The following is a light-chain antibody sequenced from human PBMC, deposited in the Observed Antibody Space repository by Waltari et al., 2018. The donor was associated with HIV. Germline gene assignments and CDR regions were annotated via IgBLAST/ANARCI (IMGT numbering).Light chain of an antibody. Sequence: QSALTQHRSVSRSPVQSVTISCTGTSSDIGYFDYVSWYQQSPGNAPKVIIYEVSHRPSGVPDRFTASKSGITASLTISGLQDEDEADYYCCSYAGTYTYVFGTGTTVTVL. V-gene: IGLV2-11*01. CDR1: SSDIGYFDY. CDR3: CSYAGTYTYV. J-gene: IGLJ1*01. CDR2: EVS.